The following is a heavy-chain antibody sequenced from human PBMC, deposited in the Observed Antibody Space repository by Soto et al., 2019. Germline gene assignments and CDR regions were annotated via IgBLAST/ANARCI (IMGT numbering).Heavy chain of an antibody. J-gene: IGHJ4*02. Sequence: ASVKASCKPSGYTFTDYYMHWVRQAPGQGLEWMGWINPNSGGTNYAQKFQGRVTMTRDTSISTAYMELSRLRSDDTAVYYCARFKYSSSSPYFDYWGQGTLVTVSS. CDR1: GYTFTDYY. CDR3: ARFKYSSSSPYFDY. D-gene: IGHD6-6*01. V-gene: IGHV1-2*02. CDR2: INPNSGGT.